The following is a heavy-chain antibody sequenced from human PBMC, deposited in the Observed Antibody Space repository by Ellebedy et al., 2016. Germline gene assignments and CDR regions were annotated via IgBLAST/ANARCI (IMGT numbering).Heavy chain of an antibody. CDR1: GGSFSGYY. V-gene: IGHV4-34*01. CDR2: IYYSGST. D-gene: IGHD3-16*02. J-gene: IGHJ2*01. CDR3: ARHLLHPNLRLGELSLNWYFDL. Sequence: SQTLSLTCAVYGGSFSGYYWSWIRQPPGKGLEWIGSIYYSGSTYYNPSLKSRVTISVDTSKNQFSLKLSSVTAADTAVYYCARHLLHPNLRLGELSLNWYFDLWGRGTLVTVSS.